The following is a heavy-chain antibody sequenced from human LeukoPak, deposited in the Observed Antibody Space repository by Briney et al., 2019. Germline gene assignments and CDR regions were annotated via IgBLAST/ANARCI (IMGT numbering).Heavy chain of an antibody. CDR3: ARGEYSGWGYYYYYYYMDV. CDR1: GGSISSYY. J-gene: IGHJ6*03. V-gene: IGHV4-59*01. CDR2: IYYSGST. D-gene: IGHD6-19*01. Sequence: KPSETLSLTCTVSGGSISSYYWSWIRQPPGKGLEWIGYIYYSGSTNYNPSLKSRVTISVDTSKNQFSLKLSSVTAADTAVYYCARGEYSGWGYYYYYYYMDVWGKGTTVTISS.